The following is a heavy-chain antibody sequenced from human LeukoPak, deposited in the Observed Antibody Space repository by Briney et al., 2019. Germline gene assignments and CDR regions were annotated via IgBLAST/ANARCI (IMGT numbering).Heavy chain of an antibody. D-gene: IGHD2-15*01. CDR2: IIAYNGNT. Sequence: ASVKVSCKASGYTFTSYGITWVRQAPGQGLEWMGWIIAYNGNTNYAQNLQGRVTMTTDTSTRTVYMELRSLRSDDTAVYYCAREDYCSGGSCYEGAVDYWGQGTLVTVSS. CDR3: AREDYCSGGSCYEGAVDY. V-gene: IGHV1-18*04. CDR1: GYTFTSYG. J-gene: IGHJ4*02.